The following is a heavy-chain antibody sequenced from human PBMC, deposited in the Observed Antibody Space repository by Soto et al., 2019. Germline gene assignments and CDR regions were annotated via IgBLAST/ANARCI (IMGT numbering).Heavy chain of an antibody. D-gene: IGHD6-13*01. CDR1: GFTFSSYG. CDR2: ISYDGSNK. CDR3: AKDSSSWYENYYYGMDV. V-gene: IGHV3-30*18. Sequence: QVQLVESGGGVVQPGRSLRLSCAASGFTFSSYGMHWVRQAPGKGLEWVAVISYDGSNKYYADSVKGRFTISRDNSKNTLYLQMNSLRAEDTAVYYCAKDSSSWYENYYYGMDVWGQGTTVTVSS. J-gene: IGHJ6*02.